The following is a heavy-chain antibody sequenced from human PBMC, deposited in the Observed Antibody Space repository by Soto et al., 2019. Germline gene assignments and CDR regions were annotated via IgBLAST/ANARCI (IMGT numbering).Heavy chain of an antibody. Sequence: QAQLVESGGGVVQPGRSLRLSCAASGFTFSSYAMHWVRQAPGKGLEWVAVISYDGSNKYYADSVKGRFTISRDNSKNTLYLQMNSLRAEDTAVYYCARGGDYGDYVDYWGQGTLVTVSS. J-gene: IGHJ4*02. CDR3: ARGGDYGDYVDY. CDR2: ISYDGSNK. D-gene: IGHD4-17*01. CDR1: GFTFSSYA. V-gene: IGHV3-30-3*01.